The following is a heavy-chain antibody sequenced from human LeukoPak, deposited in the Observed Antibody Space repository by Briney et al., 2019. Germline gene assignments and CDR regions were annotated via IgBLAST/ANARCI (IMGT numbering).Heavy chain of an antibody. Sequence: ASVKVSCKASGYTFTCYYMHWVRQAPGQGLEWMGWINPNSGGTNYAQKFQGRVTMTRDTSISTAYMELSRLRSDDTAVYYCARYYYDSSGYYDGWFDPWGQGTLVTVSS. J-gene: IGHJ5*02. V-gene: IGHV1-2*02. CDR1: GYTFTCYY. CDR3: ARYYYDSSGYYDGWFDP. CDR2: INPNSGGT. D-gene: IGHD3-22*01.